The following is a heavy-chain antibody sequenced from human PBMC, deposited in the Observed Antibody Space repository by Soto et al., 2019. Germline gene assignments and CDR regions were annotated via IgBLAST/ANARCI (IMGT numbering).Heavy chain of an antibody. D-gene: IGHD6-13*01. J-gene: IGHJ4*02. Sequence: QVQLQQSGPGLVKPSQTLSLTCAISGDSVSSNSAAWNWIRQSPSRVLEWLGRTYYRSKWYNDYPVSVDSQITINPDTSKNQFSLQLNSVTPEDTAVYFCARYIAATGYFDYWGQGTLITVSS. CDR2: TYYRSKWYN. V-gene: IGHV6-1*01. CDR3: ARYIAATGYFDY. CDR1: GDSVSSNSAA.